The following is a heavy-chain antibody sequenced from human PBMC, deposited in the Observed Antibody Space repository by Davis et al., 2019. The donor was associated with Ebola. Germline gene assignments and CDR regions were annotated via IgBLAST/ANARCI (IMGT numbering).Heavy chain of an antibody. Sequence: GGSLRLSCAASGFTFSSYAMSWVRQAPGKGLEWVSSISSSSSYIYYADSVKGRFTISRDNAKNSLYLQMNSLRAEDTAVYYCASTAYLKDIVVVVAADYYGMDVWGQGTTVTVSS. V-gene: IGHV3-21*04. CDR1: GFTFSSYA. J-gene: IGHJ6*02. CDR2: ISSSSSYI. D-gene: IGHD2-15*01. CDR3: ASTAYLKDIVVVVAADYYGMDV.